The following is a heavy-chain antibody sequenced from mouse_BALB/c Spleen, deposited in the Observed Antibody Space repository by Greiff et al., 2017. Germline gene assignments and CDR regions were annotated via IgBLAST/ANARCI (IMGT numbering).Heavy chain of an antibody. V-gene: IGHV5-6-4*01. CDR2: ISSGGSYT. J-gene: IGHJ2*01. Sequence: DVMLVESGGGLVKPGGSLKLSCAASGFTFSSYTMSWVRQTPEKRLEWVATISSGGSYTYYPDSVKGRFTISRDNAKNTLYLQMSSLKSEDTAMYYCTREGAYDYDEEDYFDYWGQGTTLTVSS. CDR3: TREGAYDYDEEDYFDY. D-gene: IGHD2-4*01. CDR1: GFTFSSYT.